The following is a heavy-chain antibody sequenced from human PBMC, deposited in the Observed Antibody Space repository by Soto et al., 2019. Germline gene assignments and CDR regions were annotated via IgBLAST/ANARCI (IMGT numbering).Heavy chain of an antibody. CDR2: INPSDSYT. J-gene: IGHJ4*02. V-gene: IGHV5-10-1*03. D-gene: IGHD2-2*02. CDR1: GYSFTSYW. Sequence: EVQLVQSGAEVKKPGESLRISCQGSGYSFTSYWIGWVRQRPGKGLEWMGRINPSDSYTTYSPSFQGHVTISTDKSFSTAYLQWSGLKASDTAMYYCARLGYCTGTSCYTFDSWGQGTLVAVSS. CDR3: ARLGYCTGTSCYTFDS.